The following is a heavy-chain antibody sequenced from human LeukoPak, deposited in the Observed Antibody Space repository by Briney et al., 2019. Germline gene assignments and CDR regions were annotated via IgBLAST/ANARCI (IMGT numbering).Heavy chain of an antibody. CDR3: ASSGGGFNWFDP. V-gene: IGHV3-74*01. D-gene: IGHD2-15*01. CDR2: INSDGSST. CDR1: GFTFSRYW. Sequence: PGGSLRLSCAASGFTFSRYWMHWVRQAPGKGLVWVSRINSDGSSTNYADSVKGRFTISRDNAKNTLYLQMNSLRVEDTAVYYSASSGGGFNWFDPWGQGTLVTVSS. J-gene: IGHJ5*02.